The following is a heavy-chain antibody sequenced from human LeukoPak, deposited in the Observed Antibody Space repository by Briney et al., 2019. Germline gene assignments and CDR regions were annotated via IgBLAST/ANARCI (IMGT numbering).Heavy chain of an antibody. CDR3: AKDTRTGYSGALDY. Sequence: GGSLRLSCAASGFTFSSYAMSWVRQAPGKGLEWVSAISGSGGSTYYADSVKGRFTISRDNAKNSLYLQMNSLRAEDTALYYCAKDTRTGYSGALDYWGQGTLVTVSS. CDR1: GFTFSSYA. CDR2: ISGSGGST. D-gene: IGHD1-26*01. J-gene: IGHJ4*02. V-gene: IGHV3-23*01.